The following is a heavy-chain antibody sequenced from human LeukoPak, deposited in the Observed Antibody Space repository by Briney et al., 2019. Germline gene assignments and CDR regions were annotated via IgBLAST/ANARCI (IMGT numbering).Heavy chain of an antibody. D-gene: IGHD3-3*01. J-gene: IGHJ4*02. CDR3: ARTHDFWSARKGDYFDP. CDR2: ISGYKGNT. CDR1: GYTFGHYY. Sequence: ASVKVSCKASGYTFGHYYISWVRQAPGQGLEWMGWISGYKGNTNYAQKFQDRITMTVDKSTTTVYMEVKSLRSDDTAVYYCARTHDFWSARKGDYFDPWGQGTLVTVSS. V-gene: IGHV1-18*01.